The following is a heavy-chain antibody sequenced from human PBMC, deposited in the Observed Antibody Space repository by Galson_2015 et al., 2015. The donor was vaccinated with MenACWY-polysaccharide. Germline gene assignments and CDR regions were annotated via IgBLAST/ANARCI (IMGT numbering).Heavy chain of an antibody. J-gene: IGHJ4*02. CDR1: GFSFNDYG. V-gene: IGHV3-33*01. Sequence: SLRLSCAASGFSFNDYGMHWVRQAPGKGLEWVAVIWSDGKAIYYADSVKGRFIISRDNSHNTLYLQMSSLRAEDTAVYFCTRGVYYDSSGYYYALNYWAQGTLVTVSS. CDR3: TRGVYYDSSGYYYALNY. CDR2: IWSDGKAI. D-gene: IGHD3-22*01.